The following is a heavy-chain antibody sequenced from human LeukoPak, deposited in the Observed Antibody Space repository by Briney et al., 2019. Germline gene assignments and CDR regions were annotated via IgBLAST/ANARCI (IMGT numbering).Heavy chain of an antibody. D-gene: IGHD2-15*01. CDR2: INHSGST. J-gene: IGHJ4*02. CDR1: GGSFSGYY. Sequence: SETLSLTCAVYGGSFSGYYWSWIRQPPGKGLKWIGEINHSGSTNYNPSLKSRVTISVDTSKNQFSLKLSSVTAADTAVYYCASRGYCSGGSCYYFDYWGQGTLVTVSS. V-gene: IGHV4-34*01. CDR3: ASRGYCSGGSCYYFDY.